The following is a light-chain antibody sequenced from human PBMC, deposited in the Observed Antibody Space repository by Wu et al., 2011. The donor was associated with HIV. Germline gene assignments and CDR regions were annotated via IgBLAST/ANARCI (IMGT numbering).Light chain of an antibody. J-gene: IGKJ2*01. V-gene: IGKV3-11*01. Sequence: ESVLTQSPATLSLSPGERATLSCRASQGVSGYLAWYQQKPGQAPRLLIYDASNRVTGIPPGSVAVGLGTHFTLNISSLEPEDFAVYYCQQYGSSSYTFGPGDQAWR. CDR2: DAS. CDR1: QGVSGY. CDR3: QQYGSSSYT.